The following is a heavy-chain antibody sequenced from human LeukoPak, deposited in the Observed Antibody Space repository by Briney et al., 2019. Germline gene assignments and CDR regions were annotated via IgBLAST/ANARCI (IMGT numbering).Heavy chain of an antibody. D-gene: IGHD6-19*01. CDR1: GGSISSSSYY. J-gene: IGHJ4*02. V-gene: IGHV4-39*01. Sequence: PSETLSLTCTVSGGSISSSSYYWGWIRQPPGKGLEWIGSIYYSGSTYYNPSLKSRVTISVDTSKNQFSLKLSSVTAADTAVYYCARPYSSGAGFDYWGQGTLVTVSS. CDR3: ARPYSSGAGFDY. CDR2: IYYSGST.